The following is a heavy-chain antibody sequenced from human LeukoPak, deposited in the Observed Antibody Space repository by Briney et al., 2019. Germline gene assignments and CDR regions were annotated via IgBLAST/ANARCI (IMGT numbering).Heavy chain of an antibody. CDR1: GYTFTSYY. V-gene: IGHV1-8*03. Sequence: GASVKVSCKASGYTFTSYYMHWVRQATGQGLEWMGWMNPNSGNTGYAQKFQGRVTITRNTSISTAYMELSSLRSEDTAVYYCARVNRYCSSTSCPGAIDYWGQGTLVTVSS. CDR3: ARVNRYCSSTSCPGAIDY. D-gene: IGHD2-2*01. J-gene: IGHJ4*02. CDR2: MNPNSGNT.